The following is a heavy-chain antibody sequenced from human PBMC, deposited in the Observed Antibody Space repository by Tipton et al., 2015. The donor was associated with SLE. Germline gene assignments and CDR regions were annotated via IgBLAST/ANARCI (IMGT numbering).Heavy chain of an antibody. CDR2: INHSRST. D-gene: IGHD6-13*01. V-gene: IGHV4-34*01. Sequence: TLSLTCAVYCGSFSGYYWSWIRQPPGKGVGWIGEINHSRSTNYNPSPKSRVTKSIDTSKKQFSLKLSSVTAADTAVYYCARGKEHQLVPVVGGFDLWGRGTLVTVSS. CDR1: CGSFSGYY. J-gene: IGHJ2*01. CDR3: ARGKEHQLVPVVGGFDL.